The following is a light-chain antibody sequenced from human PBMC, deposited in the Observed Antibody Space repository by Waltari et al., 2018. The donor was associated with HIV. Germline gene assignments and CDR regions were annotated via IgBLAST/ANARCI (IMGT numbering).Light chain of an antibody. CDR1: QAISRW. CDR2: ASS. J-gene: IGKJ1*01. Sequence: DIQMTQSPFFVSASVVDRVTITCRASQAISRWLTWYQQRPGAAPKLLIYASSTLQSGVPTRFSGSVSGANFTLTISSLQPEDFATYYCQQADGLPWTFGQGTKVEMK. CDR3: QQADGLPWT. V-gene: IGKV1-12*01.